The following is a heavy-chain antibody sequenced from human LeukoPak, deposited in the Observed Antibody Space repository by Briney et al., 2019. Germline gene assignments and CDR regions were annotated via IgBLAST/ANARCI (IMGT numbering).Heavy chain of an antibody. V-gene: IGHV3-23*01. D-gene: IGHD5-18*01. J-gene: IGHJ4*02. CDR1: GFSFSSYV. CDR2: ISVSGDST. Sequence: GGSLRLSCAAFGFSFSSYVMTWVRQAPGKGLEWVSAISVSGDSTYYADSVKGRFTISRDNSKNTLYLQMNSLRSEDTAVYYCASTSDTAMVDFDYWGQGTLVTVSS. CDR3: ASTSDTAMVDFDY.